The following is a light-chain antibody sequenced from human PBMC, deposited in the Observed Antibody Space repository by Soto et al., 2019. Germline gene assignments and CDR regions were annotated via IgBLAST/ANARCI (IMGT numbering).Light chain of an antibody. V-gene: IGKV3-20*01. CDR1: QSVTKNN. Sequence: IVFTQSPGTLSLSPGERATLSCRASQSVTKNNLNWDQQKPGQAQRLLIYGASIRANGIPDRFSRSVSETDFTLTISRLEPEDFALYYCQQYGSSAPITFGQGTRLEIK. CDR2: GAS. J-gene: IGKJ5*01. CDR3: QQYGSSAPIT.